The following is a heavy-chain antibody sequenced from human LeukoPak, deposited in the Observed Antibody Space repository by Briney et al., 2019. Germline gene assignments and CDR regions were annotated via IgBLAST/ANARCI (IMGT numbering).Heavy chain of an antibody. CDR3: ARDYCSGGSCYRSWYYYYYMDV. D-gene: IGHD2-15*01. Sequence: GGSLRLSCAASGFTFNNYWMSWVRQAPGKGLQWVANIKQDGSEKYYVDSVKGRFTISRDNAKNSLYLQMNSLRAEDTAVYFCARDYCSGGSCYRSWYYYYYMDVWGKGTTVTVSS. V-gene: IGHV3-7*01. CDR1: GFTFNNYW. J-gene: IGHJ6*03. CDR2: IKQDGSEK.